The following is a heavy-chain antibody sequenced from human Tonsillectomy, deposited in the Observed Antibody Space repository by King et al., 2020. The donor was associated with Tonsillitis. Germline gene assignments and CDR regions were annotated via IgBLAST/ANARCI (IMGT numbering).Heavy chain of an antibody. D-gene: IGHD3-22*01. CDR1: GFPFSSYG. Sequence: VQLVESGGGVVQPGRSLRLSCAASGFPFSSYGMHWVRQAPGKGLEWVAVIWYDGSNKYYADSVKGRFTISRDNSKNTLYLQMNSLRAEDTAVYYCAKSPPNYYDSSGYIIPLMDVWGQGTKVTVSS. CDR3: AKSPPNYYDSSGYIIPLMDV. V-gene: IGHV3-33*06. J-gene: IGHJ6*02. CDR2: IWYDGSNK.